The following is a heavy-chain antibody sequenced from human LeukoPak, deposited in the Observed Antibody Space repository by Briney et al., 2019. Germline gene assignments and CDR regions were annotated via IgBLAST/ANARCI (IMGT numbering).Heavy chain of an antibody. V-gene: IGHV3-9*03. Sequence: GGSLRLSCAASGFTFDDYAMHWVRQAPGKGLEWVSGISWNSGSIGYADSVKGRFTISRDNAKNSLYLQMNSLRAEDMALYYCARDGSGSGWYRYYYYMDVWGKGTTVTVSS. J-gene: IGHJ6*03. CDR2: ISWNSGSI. CDR3: ARDGSGSGWYRYYYYMDV. D-gene: IGHD6-19*01. CDR1: GFTFDDYA.